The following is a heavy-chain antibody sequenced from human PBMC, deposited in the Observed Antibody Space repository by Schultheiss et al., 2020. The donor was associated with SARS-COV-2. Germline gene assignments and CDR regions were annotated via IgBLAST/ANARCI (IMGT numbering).Heavy chain of an antibody. J-gene: IGHJ4*02. CDR2: INQDGSKK. V-gene: IGHV3-7*03. Sequence: GGSLRLSCAASGFTFSSYAMHWVRQAPGKGLEWEANINQDGSKKYYVDSVKGRFTISRDNAKNSSYFQMNSLRAEDTAVYYCARDGYGDYFDYWGQGSLVTVSS. CDR1: GFTFSSYA. D-gene: IGHD4-17*01. CDR3: ARDGYGDYFDY.